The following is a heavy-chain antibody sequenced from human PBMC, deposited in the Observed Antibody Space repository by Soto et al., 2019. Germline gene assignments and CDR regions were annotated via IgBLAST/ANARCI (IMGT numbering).Heavy chain of an antibody. Sequence: SVKVSCKASGYTFTNYGISWVRQAPGQGLEWMGRIIPIIGIINYAQKFQGRVTISADKFTGTAYMELTGLRSDDTAVYYCAGDPDSHYNDSHASSYPWGQGTLVTVSS. CDR1: GYTFTNYG. D-gene: IGHD4-4*01. CDR2: IIPIIGII. V-gene: IGHV1-69*04. CDR3: AGDPDSHYNDSHASSYP. J-gene: IGHJ5*02.